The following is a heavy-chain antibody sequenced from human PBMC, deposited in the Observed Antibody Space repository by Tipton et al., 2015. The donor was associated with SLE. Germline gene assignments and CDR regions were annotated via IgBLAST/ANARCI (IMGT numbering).Heavy chain of an antibody. D-gene: IGHD6-13*01. CDR3: ARGLGYSSSWYWYYYYGMDV. J-gene: IGHJ6*02. CDR1: GGSFSGYY. CDR2: VNHSGST. Sequence: TLSLTCAVYGGSFSGYYWSWIRQPPGKGLEWIGEVNHSGSTNYNPSLKSRVTISVDTSKNQFSLKLSSVTAADTAVYYCARGLGYSSSWYWYYYYGMDVWGQGTTVTASS. V-gene: IGHV4-34*01.